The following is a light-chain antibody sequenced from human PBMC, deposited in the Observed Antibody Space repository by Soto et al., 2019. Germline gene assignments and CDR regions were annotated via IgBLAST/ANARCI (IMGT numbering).Light chain of an antibody. J-gene: IGLJ3*02. CDR3: AAWDDSLNGRV. Sequence: QSVLTQPPSASGTPGQRVTIPCSGTHSNIGRNSVNWYLQLPGTAPRLLIFSSNQRPLGVPDRFSGSRSGTSASLAITGLRSEDDAYYYWAAWDDSLNGRVFGGGTKLTVL. CDR2: SSN. V-gene: IGLV1-44*01. CDR1: HSNIGRNS.